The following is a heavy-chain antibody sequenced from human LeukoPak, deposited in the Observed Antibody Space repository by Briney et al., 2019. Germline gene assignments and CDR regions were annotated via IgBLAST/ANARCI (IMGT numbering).Heavy chain of an antibody. D-gene: IGHD3-22*01. CDR2: IWYDGSNK. V-gene: IGHV3-33*01. J-gene: IGHJ4*01. Sequence: GGSLRLSCAASGFTFSSYGMHWVRQAPGKGLEWVAVIWYDGSNKYYADSVKGRFTISRDNSKNTLYLQMNSLRAEDTAVYYCARDQSMTVSSRPTNFDYWGQGTLVTVSS. CDR1: GFTFSSYG. CDR3: ARDQSMTVSSRPTNFDY.